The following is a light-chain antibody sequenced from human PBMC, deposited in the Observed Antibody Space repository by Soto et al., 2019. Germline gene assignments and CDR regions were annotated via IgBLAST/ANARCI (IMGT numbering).Light chain of an antibody. CDR1: SSDVGAYNY. CDR2: AVN. Sequence: QSALTQPASVSGSPGQSITISCTGTSSDVGAYNYVSWYQQHPGKAPKLMIYAVNNRPSGVSDRFSGSKSGNTASLTISGLRTEDEADYYCSSYATITTLVVFGGGTQLTVL. CDR3: SSYATITTLVV. J-gene: IGLJ3*02. V-gene: IGLV2-14*01.